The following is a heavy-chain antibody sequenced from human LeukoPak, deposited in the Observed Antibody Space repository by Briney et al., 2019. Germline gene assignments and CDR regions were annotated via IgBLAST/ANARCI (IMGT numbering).Heavy chain of an antibody. D-gene: IGHD5-12*01. V-gene: IGHV1-2*02. J-gene: IGHJ5*02. CDR2: INPNSGGT. Sequence: ASVKDSCKASGYTFTGYYMHWVRQAPGQGLEWMGWINPNSGGTNYAQKFQGRVTMTRDTSISTAYMELSRLRSDDTAVYYCAREGVAGGYDYSWFDPWGQGTLVTVSS. CDR1: GYTFTGYY. CDR3: AREGVAGGYDYSWFDP.